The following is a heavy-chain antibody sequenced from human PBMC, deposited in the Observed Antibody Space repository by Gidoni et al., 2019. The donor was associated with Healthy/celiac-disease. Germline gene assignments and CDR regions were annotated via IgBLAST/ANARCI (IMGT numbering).Heavy chain of an antibody. CDR3: ARALGPHDYGGNVLFDY. V-gene: IGHV1-18*01. D-gene: IGHD4-17*01. J-gene: IGHJ4*02. Sequence: GQGLEWMGWISAYNGNTNYAQKLQGRVTMTTDTSTSTAYMELRSLRSDDTAVYYCARALGPHDYGGNVLFDYWGQGTLVTVSS. CDR2: ISAYNGNT.